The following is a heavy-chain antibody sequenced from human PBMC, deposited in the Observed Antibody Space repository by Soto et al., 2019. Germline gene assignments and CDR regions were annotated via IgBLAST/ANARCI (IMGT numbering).Heavy chain of an antibody. CDR2: IYYSGST. CDR1: GGSISSGGYY. D-gene: IGHD1-26*01. Sequence: QVQLQESGPGLVKPSQTLSLTCTVSGGSISSGGYYWSWIRQHPGKGLEWIGYIYYSGSTYYNPSLKRRVTISVDTSKNQFSLKLSSVTAADTAVYYCARGTGSYQQEYYFDYWGQGTLVTVSS. V-gene: IGHV4-31*03. J-gene: IGHJ4*02. CDR3: ARGTGSYQQEYYFDY.